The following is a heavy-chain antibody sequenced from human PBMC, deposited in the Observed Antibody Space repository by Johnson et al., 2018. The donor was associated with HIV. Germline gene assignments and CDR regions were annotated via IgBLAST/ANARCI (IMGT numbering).Heavy chain of an antibody. CDR2: IRWDGSIT. J-gene: IGHJ3*02. D-gene: IGHD3-16*02. CDR3: ALSHAFDI. CDR1: GFNFDDYA. Sequence: VQLVESGGGLVQPGGSLRLSCAASGFNFDDYAMHWVRQAPGNGLEWVSLIRWDGSITSYLDSVKGRFTISSDNSRNSLYLQMNSLRAEDTAVYYCALSHAFDIWGQGTMVTVSS. V-gene: IGHV3-43D*03.